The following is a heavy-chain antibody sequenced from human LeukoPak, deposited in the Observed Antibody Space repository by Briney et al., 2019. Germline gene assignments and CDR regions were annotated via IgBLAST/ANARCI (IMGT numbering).Heavy chain of an antibody. Sequence: PSETLSLTCSVSGGPITEYYWSWIRQPPGKGLEWIGYIYHTGSTNYSPSLKSRVTMSVDASRNQFSLKLVSVTAADTAVYYCARDRGTTGYYYLDSWGQGILVTGSS. CDR3: ARDRGTTGYYYLDS. J-gene: IGHJ4*02. D-gene: IGHD1-26*01. CDR2: IYHTGST. CDR1: GGPITEYY. V-gene: IGHV4-59*01.